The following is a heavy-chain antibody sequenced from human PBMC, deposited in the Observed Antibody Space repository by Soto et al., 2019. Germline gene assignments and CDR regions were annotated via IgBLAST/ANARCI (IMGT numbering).Heavy chain of an antibody. Sequence: QVQLQESGPGLVKPSETLSLTCTVSGGSISSYYWSWIRQPPGKGLEWIGYIYYSGSTNYNPSLKRRVTISVDTSKSQFSLRLSSVTAADTAVYYCARRYGGAFDIWGQGTMVTVSS. V-gene: IGHV4-59*08. CDR3: ARRYGGAFDI. CDR1: GGSISSYY. D-gene: IGHD4-17*01. CDR2: IYYSGST. J-gene: IGHJ3*02.